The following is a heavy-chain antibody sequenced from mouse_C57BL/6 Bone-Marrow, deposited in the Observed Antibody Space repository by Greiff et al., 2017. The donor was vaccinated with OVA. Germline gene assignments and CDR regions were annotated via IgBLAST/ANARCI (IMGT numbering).Heavy chain of an antibody. Sequence: VQGVESGAELARPGASVKLSCKASGYTFTSYGISWVKQRTGQGLEWIGEIYPRSGNTYYNEKFKGKATLTADKSSSTAYMELRSLTSEDSAVYFCARNYYGSSNYYAMDYWGQGTSVTVSS. D-gene: IGHD1-1*01. J-gene: IGHJ4*01. CDR1: GYTFTSYG. CDR2: IYPRSGNT. V-gene: IGHV1-81*01. CDR3: ARNYYGSSNYYAMDY.